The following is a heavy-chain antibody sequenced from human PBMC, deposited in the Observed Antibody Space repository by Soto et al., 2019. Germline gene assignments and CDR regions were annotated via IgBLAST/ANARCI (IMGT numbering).Heavy chain of an antibody. CDR3: ARLGNYYQSLDP. CDR1: GGSLSSYY. CDR2: IYYSDST. J-gene: IGHJ5*02. Sequence: SETLSLTCTVSGGSLSSYYWSWIRQSPGKGLENLGYIYYSDSTNYNPSFKSRITISVDTSKNQFSLTLSSMTAADTAVYYCARLGNYYQSLDPWGPGTLVTSPQ. D-gene: IGHD4-4*01. V-gene: IGHV4-59*08.